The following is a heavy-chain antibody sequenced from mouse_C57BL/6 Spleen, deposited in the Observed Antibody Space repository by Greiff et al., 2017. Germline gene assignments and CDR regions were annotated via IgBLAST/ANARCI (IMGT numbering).Heavy chain of an antibody. CDR3: ARELY. V-gene: IGHV1-59*01. Sequence: QVQLQQPGAELVRPGTSVKLSCKASGYTFTSYWMHWVKQRPGQGLEWIGVIDPSDSYTNYNQKFKGKATLTVDKSSSTAYMQLSSLTSEDSAVYYCARELYWGQGTTLTVSS. J-gene: IGHJ2*01. CDR2: IDPSDSYT. CDR1: GYTFTSYW.